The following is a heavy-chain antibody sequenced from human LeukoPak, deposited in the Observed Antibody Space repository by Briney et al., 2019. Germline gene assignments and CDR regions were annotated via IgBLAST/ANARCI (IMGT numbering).Heavy chain of an antibody. V-gene: IGHV1-2*02. CDR2: INPNSGDT. J-gene: IGHJ4*02. Sequence: ASVKVSCKASGYTYTVFFMNWLRQAPGQGLEWMGRINPNSGDTSYAQKFQGRVTITRDTSITTAYMDLSSLTSDDTAMYYCARWGELTGVCNWGQGTLVTVSS. D-gene: IGHD1-7*01. CDR3: ARWGELTGVCN. CDR1: GYTYTVFF.